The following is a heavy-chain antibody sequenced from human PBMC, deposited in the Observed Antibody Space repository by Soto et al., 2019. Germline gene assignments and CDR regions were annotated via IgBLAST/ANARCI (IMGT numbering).Heavy chain of an antibody. CDR2: ISGSGGST. D-gene: IGHD6-13*01. CDR1: GFTFSSYA. CDR3: AKALGYSSSWYSGNFDY. Sequence: EVQLLESGGGLVQPGGSLRLSCAASGFTFSSYAMSWVRQAPGKGLEWVSAISGSGGSTYYADSVKGRVTISRDNSKNTLYLQMNSLRAEDTAVYYCAKALGYSSSWYSGNFDYWGQGTLVTVSS. J-gene: IGHJ4*02. V-gene: IGHV3-23*01.